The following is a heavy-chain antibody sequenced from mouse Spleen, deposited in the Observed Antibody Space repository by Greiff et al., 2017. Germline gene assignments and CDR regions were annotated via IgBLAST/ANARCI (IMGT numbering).Heavy chain of an antibody. CDR1: GFTFSSYG. J-gene: IGHJ2*01. CDR3: AREGVYRYWDY. D-gene: IGHD2-14*01. CDR2: INSNGGST. Sequence: EVHLVESGGGLVQPGGSLKLSCAASGFTFSSYGMSWVRQTPDKRLELVATINSNGGSTYYPDSVKGRFTISRDNAKNTLYLQMSSLKSEDTAMYYCAREGVYRYWDYWGQGTTLTVSS. V-gene: IGHV5-6-3*01.